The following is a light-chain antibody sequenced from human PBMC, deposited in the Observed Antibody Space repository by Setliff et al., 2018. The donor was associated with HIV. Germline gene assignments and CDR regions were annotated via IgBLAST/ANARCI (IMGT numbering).Light chain of an antibody. CDR1: SSDIGGYNY. J-gene: IGLJ1*01. V-gene: IGLV2-14*03. CDR3: SSYTSSSTV. Sequence: QSALTQPASVSGSPGQSITISCTGTSSDIGGYNYVSWYQQHPGKAPKVMIYDVSYRPSGVSNRFSGSKSGNTASLTISRLQAEDEADYYCSSYTSSSTVFGTGTKVTV. CDR2: DVS.